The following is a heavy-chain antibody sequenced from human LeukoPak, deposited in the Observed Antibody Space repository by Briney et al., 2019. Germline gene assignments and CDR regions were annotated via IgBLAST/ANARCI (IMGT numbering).Heavy chain of an antibody. V-gene: IGHV3-48*03. CDR1: GFIFSSYE. Sequence: GGSLRLSCATSGFIFSSYEMNWVRQAPGKGLEWVSYISSSGDIIYYADSVKGRFTISRDNAKNSLYLQMNSLRGEDTAVYYCARPLTPYYYARSGSRLAFDIWGQGTMVIVSS. CDR2: ISSSGDII. D-gene: IGHD3-22*01. CDR3: ARPLTPYYYARSGSRLAFDI. J-gene: IGHJ3*02.